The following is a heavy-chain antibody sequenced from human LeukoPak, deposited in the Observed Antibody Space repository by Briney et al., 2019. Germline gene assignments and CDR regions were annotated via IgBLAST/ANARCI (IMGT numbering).Heavy chain of an antibody. J-gene: IGHJ5*02. CDR2: INPSGGST. CDR1: GYTFTSYY. D-gene: IGHD2-2*01. CDR3: ARVGLVVVLAAMWGWESSEGWFDP. Sequence: ASVKVSCKASGYTFTSYYMHWVRQAPGQGLEWMGIINPSGGSTSYAQKFQGRVTMTRDTSTSTVYMELSSLRSEDTAVYYCARVGLVVVLAAMWGWESSEGWFDPWGQGTLVTVSS. V-gene: IGHV1-46*01.